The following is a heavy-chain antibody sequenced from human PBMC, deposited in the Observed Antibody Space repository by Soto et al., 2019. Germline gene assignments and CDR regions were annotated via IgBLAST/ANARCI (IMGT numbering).Heavy chain of an antibody. V-gene: IGHV4-34*02. CDR1: GGSLRGSY. J-gene: IGHJ4*02. CDR2: VTHSGST. D-gene: IGHD2-21*01. CDR3: ARGHIPVYGPVPDYFDS. Sequence: QVHLQQWGAGLLKPSETLSLTCGVYGGSLRGSYLSWIRHPPGKALEWLGKVTHSGSTNFNPSLKSRVSVSVDTSDNQFSLKLTSVTAADTAVYYCARGHIPVYGPVPDYFDSWGQGTLVTVSS.